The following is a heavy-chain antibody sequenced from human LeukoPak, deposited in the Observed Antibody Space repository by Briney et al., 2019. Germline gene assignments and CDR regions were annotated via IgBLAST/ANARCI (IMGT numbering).Heavy chain of an antibody. CDR2: IYYTGRT. Sequence: PSETLSLTCAVSGGSISSTTYYWAWIRQPPGKGLEWIGSIYYTGRTHYIPSLKSRVTISLDTSKNQFSLSLSSVTAADTAVYYCATQVAGGPLDYWGQGTLVTVPS. J-gene: IGHJ4*02. CDR3: ATQVAGGPLDY. D-gene: IGHD6-19*01. CDR1: GGSISSTTYY. V-gene: IGHV4-39*01.